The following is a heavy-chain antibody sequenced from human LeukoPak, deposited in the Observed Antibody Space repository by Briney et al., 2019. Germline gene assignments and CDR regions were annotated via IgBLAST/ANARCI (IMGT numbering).Heavy chain of an antibody. Sequence: SVRVSCKASGGTFSIYAISWVRQAPGQGLEWMGGIIPTFGTANYAQKFQGRVTITADESTSTAYMELSSLRSEDTAVYYCARGGQGLCWGRFDPWGQGTLVTVSS. V-gene: IGHV1-69*13. J-gene: IGHJ5*02. CDR2: IIPTFGTA. CDR3: ARGGQGLCWGRFDP. CDR1: GGTFSIYA. D-gene: IGHD3-10*02.